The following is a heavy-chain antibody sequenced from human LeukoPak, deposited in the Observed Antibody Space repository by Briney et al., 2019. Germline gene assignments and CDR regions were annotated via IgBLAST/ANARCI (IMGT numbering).Heavy chain of an antibody. CDR2: INHSGST. V-gene: IGHV4-34*01. CDR3: ARAGVSYYYGSGSHNWFDP. J-gene: IGHJ5*02. Sequence: SETLSLTCAVYGGSFSGYYWRWIRQPPGKGLEWIGEINHSGSTNYNPSLMSRGTTSVDTSKNQFSLKLSSVTAADTAVYYCARAGVSYYYGSGSHNWFDPWGQGTLVTVSS. D-gene: IGHD3-10*01. CDR1: GGSFSGYY.